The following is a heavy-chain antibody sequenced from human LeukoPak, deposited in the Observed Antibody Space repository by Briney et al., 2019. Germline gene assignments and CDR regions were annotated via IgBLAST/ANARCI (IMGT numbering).Heavy chain of an antibody. J-gene: IGHJ4*02. D-gene: IGHD1-26*01. CDR2: IIPILGIA. CDR1: GGTFSSYA. Sequence: ASVKVSCKASGGTFSSYAISWVRQAPGQGLEWMGRIIPILGIANYAQTLQGRVTITADKSTSTAYMELSSLRSEDTAVYYCARSVGATTSFDYWGQGTLVTVSS. V-gene: IGHV1-69*04. CDR3: ARSVGATTSFDY.